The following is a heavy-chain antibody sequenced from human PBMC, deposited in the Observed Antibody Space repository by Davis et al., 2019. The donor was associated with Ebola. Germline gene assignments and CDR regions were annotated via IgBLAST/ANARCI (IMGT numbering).Heavy chain of an antibody. CDR1: GYTFTSYY. Sequence: ASVKVSCKASGYTFTSYYMHWVRQAPGQGLEWMGIINPSGGSTNYAQKFQGRVTITADESTSTAYMELSSLRSEDTAVYYCARRYCSGGSCPPRMDVWGQGTTVTVSS. CDR2: INPSGGST. CDR3: ARRYCSGGSCPPRMDV. J-gene: IGHJ6*02. V-gene: IGHV1-46*01. D-gene: IGHD2-15*01.